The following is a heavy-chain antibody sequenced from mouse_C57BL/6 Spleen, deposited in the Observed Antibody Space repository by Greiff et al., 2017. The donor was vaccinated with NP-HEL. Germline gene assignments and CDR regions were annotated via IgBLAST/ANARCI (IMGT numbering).Heavy chain of an antibody. V-gene: IGHV7-3*01. J-gene: IGHJ1*03. CDR1: GFTFTDYY. CDR2: IRNKANGYTT. Sequence: EVMLVESGGGLVQPGGSLSLSCAASGFTFTDYYMSWVRQPPGKALEWLGFIRNKANGYTTEYSASVKGRFTISRDNSQSILYLQMNALRADDSATYYGARYEGYYVWYFDVWGTGTTVTVSS. D-gene: IGHD2-3*01. CDR3: ARYEGYYVWYFDV.